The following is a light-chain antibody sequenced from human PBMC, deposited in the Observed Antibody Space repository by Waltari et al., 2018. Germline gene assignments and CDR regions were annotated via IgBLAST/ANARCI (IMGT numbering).Light chain of an antibody. V-gene: IGLV2-14*01. CDR1: RGDIGSYTF. Sequence: QSALTQPASVSGSPGQSITISCTGSRGDIGSYTFVSWYHQEPGRAPKLIVYGVSQRPSGVSNRFSGSKSGNTASLTISGLQAEDEADYYCSSYTTTSSWVFGGGTKLTVL. J-gene: IGLJ3*02. CDR2: GVS. CDR3: SSYTTTSSWV.